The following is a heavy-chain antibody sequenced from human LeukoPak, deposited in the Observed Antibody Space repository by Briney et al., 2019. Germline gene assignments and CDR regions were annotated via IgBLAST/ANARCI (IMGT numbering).Heavy chain of an antibody. V-gene: IGHV4-61*02. CDR1: GGSISSGSYY. CDR3: ARIVPSMGGFYYFDY. Sequence: PSETLSLTCTVSGGSISSGSYYWSWIRQPAGKGLEWIGRIYTSGSTNYNPSLKSRVTISVDTSKNQFSLKLSSVTAADTAVYYCARIVPSMGGFYYFDYWGQGTLVTVSS. CDR2: IYTSGST. D-gene: IGHD2-2*01. J-gene: IGHJ4*02.